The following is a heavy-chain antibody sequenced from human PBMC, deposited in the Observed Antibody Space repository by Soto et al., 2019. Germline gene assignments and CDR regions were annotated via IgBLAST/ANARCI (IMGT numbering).Heavy chain of an antibody. D-gene: IGHD5-18*01. CDR1: GFTFSSYA. CDR2: ISYDGSNK. Sequence: PGGSLRLSCAASGFTFSSYAMHWVRQAPGKGLEWVAVISYDGSNKYYADSVKGRFTISRDNSKNTLYLQMNSLRAEDTAVYYCAREAGYSYRYTPFVYWGQGTLVTVSS. V-gene: IGHV3-30-3*01. CDR3: AREAGYSYRYTPFVY. J-gene: IGHJ4*02.